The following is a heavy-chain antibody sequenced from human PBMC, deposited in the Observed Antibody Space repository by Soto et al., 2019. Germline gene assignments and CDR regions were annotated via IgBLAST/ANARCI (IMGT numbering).Heavy chain of an antibody. CDR2: IIPVFGTA. D-gene: IGHD6-19*01. J-gene: IGHJ4*02. CDR1: GGTFSSYA. V-gene: IGHV1-69*13. Sequence: GASVKVSCKASGGTFSSYAISWVRQAPGQGLEWMGGIIPVFGTANYAQKFQGRVTITADESTSTAYMELSSLRSEDTAVYYCGYSSGWYIIDYWGQGTLVTVSS. CDR3: GYSSGWYIIDY.